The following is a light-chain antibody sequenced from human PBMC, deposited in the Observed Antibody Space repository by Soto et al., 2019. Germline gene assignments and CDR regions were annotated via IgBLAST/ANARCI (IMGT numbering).Light chain of an antibody. V-gene: IGKV1-5*03. J-gene: IGKJ1*01. CDR3: QQYHIYSGT. CDR1: QTIDSW. Sequence: DIQMTQSPSTLPASVGDRVTITCRASQTIDSWLAWYQQRPGKPPNXLIYKASTLASGVPSRFSGSGSGTEFTLTINSLQPDDFATYYCQQYHIYSGTLGQGTKVDIK. CDR2: KAS.